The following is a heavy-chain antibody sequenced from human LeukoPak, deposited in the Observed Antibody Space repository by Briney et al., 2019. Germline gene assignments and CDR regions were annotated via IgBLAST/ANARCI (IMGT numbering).Heavy chain of an antibody. V-gene: IGHV1-18*01. D-gene: IGHD2-2*01. CDR3: ARDQHEIVVVPAAVDFDY. CDR2: ISAYNGNT. CDR1: GYTFTSYG. J-gene: IGHJ4*02. Sequence: ASVKVSCKASGYTFTSYGISWVRQAPGQGLEWMGWISAYNGNTNSAQKLQGRVTMTTDTSTSTAYMELRSLRSDGTAVYYCARDQHEIVVVPAAVDFDYWGQGTLVTVSS.